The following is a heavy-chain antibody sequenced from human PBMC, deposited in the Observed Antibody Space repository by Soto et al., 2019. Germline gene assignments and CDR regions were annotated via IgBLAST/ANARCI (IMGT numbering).Heavy chain of an antibody. V-gene: IGHV2-26*01. D-gene: IGHD6-6*01. CDR1: GFSLSNARMG. CDR3: ARMVGFKLVPHYFDY. J-gene: IGHJ4*02. CDR2: IFSNDEK. Sequence: ESGPTLVNPTETLTLTCTVSGFSLSNARMGVSWIRQPPGKALEWLAHIFSNDEKSYSTSLKSRLTISKDTSKSQVVLTMTNMDPVDTATYYCARMVGFKLVPHYFDYWGQGTLVTVSS.